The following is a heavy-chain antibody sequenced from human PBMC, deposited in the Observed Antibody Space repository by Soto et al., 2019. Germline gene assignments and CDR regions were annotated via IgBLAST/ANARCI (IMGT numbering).Heavy chain of an antibody. CDR1: DYSIGSGYY. CDR3: ARDRNSGSRPDAFYI. V-gene: IGHV4-38-2*02. J-gene: IGHJ3*02. D-gene: IGHD1-26*01. Sequence: PSETLSLTCTVSDYSIGSGYYWGWIRQPPGKGLEWIGSIIHSGNTNYNPSLKSRVTMSVDTSKNQFSLKLSSVIAADTAVYYCARDRNSGSRPDAFYIWGQGTMGTVPS. CDR2: IIHSGNT.